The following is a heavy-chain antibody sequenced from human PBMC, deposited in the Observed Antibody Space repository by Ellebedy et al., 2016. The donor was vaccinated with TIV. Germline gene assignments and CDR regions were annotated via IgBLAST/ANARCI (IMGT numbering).Heavy chain of an antibody. CDR3: AKDQVAGDGRWVFDS. CDR1: GFTFSSYA. CDR2: ISHTGSRT. Sequence: PGGSLRLSCAASGFTFSSYAMSWVRQAPGKGLEWVSTISHTGSRTYYANSVEGRFIISRDNSKNILYLQMNSLRAEDTAIYYCAKDQVAGDGRWVFDSWGQGTVVTVSS. J-gene: IGHJ3*01. D-gene: IGHD5-24*01. V-gene: IGHV3-23*01.